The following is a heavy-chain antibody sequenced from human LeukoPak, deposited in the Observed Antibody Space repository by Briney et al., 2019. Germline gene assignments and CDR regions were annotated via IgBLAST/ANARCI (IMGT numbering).Heavy chain of an antibody. CDR1: GGAFSGYY. J-gene: IGHJ6*03. V-gene: IGHV4-34*11. CDR2: IYYSGST. CDR3: ARGGGLGYYYYYMDV. Sequence: SETLSLTCAVYGGAFSGYYWGWIRQPPGKGLEWIGYIYYSGSTNYNPSLTSRVTISVDTSKNQFSLKLSSVTAADTAVYYCARGGGLGYYYYYMDVWGKGTTVTISS. D-gene: IGHD3/OR15-3a*01.